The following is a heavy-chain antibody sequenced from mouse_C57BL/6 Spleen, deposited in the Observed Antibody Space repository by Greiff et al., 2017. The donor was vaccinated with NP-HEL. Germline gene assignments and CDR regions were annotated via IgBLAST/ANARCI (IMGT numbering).Heavy chain of an antibody. V-gene: IGHV8-8*01. CDR2: IGWDDDE. Sequence: QVTLKVSGPGILQPSQTLCLTCSFSGFSLSTFGLGVGWIRQPSGKGLEWLALIGWDDDEYYNPALKCRLPSSKDPSQYQVFRKSANVDTADTATYYCARHYYGSSLDAMGYWGQEASGTVSS. D-gene: IGHD1-1*01. CDR1: GFSLSTFGLG. J-gene: IGHJ4*01. CDR3: ARHYYGSSLDAMGY.